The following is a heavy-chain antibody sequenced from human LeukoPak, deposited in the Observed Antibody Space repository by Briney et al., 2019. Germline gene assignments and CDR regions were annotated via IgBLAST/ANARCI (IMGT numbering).Heavy chain of an antibody. Sequence: SETLSLTCTVSGYSISSGYYWGWIRQPPGKGLEWIGSIYHSGSTYYNPSLKSRVTISVDTSKNQFSLKLSSVTAADTAVYYCARGWAKRVVPFDYWGQGTLVTVSS. J-gene: IGHJ4*02. CDR1: GYSISSGYY. V-gene: IGHV4-38-2*02. CDR2: IYHSGST. D-gene: IGHD3-3*01. CDR3: ARGWAKRVVPFDY.